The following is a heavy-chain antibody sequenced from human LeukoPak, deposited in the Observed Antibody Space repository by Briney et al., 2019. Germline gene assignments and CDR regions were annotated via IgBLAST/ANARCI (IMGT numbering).Heavy chain of an antibody. Sequence: GGSLRLSCAASGFTFSSYAMSWVRQAPGKGLEWVSAISGSGGSTYYADSVKGRFTISRDNSKNTLYLQMNSLRAEDTAVYYCARLNYYYDSSEQDYWGQGTLVTVSS. CDR3: ARLNYYYDSSEQDY. J-gene: IGHJ4*02. CDR2: ISGSGGST. CDR1: GFTFSSYA. D-gene: IGHD3-22*01. V-gene: IGHV3-23*01.